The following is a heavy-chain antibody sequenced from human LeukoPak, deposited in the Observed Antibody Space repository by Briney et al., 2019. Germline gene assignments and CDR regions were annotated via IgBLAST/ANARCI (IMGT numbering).Heavy chain of an antibody. CDR1: GFTFSSYA. CDR3: ARDRNGGPQKVAFDI. Sequence: GGSLRLSCAATGFTFSSYAMSWVRQAPGKGLEWVSAISGSGGSTYYADSVKGRFTISRDNAKNSLYLQMNSLRDEDTAVYYCARDRNGGPQKVAFDIWGQGTMVTVSS. D-gene: IGHD4-23*01. V-gene: IGHV3-23*01. CDR2: ISGSGGST. J-gene: IGHJ3*02.